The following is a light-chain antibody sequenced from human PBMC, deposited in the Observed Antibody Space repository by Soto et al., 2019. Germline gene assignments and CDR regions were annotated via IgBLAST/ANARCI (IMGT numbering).Light chain of an antibody. J-gene: IGKJ1*01. CDR3: QQYSTYTPRT. CDR1: QSISNW. V-gene: IGKV1-5*03. Sequence: DIQMTQSPSTLSASVGDRVTITCRASQSISNWLAWYQQNPGKAPKILIYKASSLESGVPSRFSGSGSGTEFTLTISSLQPDDFATYYCQQYSTYTPRTFGQGTKVDIK. CDR2: KAS.